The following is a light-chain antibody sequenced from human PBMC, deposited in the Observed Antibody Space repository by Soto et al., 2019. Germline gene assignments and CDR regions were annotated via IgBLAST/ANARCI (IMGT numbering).Light chain of an antibody. V-gene: IGKV1-33*01. J-gene: IGKJ5*01. CDR3: QQYENLPT. CDR2: DAS. CDR1: QNINNY. Sequence: IQMTQYPSSLSASVGDRVNITCQASQNINNYLNWYQQKPGRAPKLLIYDASNLEAGVPSRFRGSGSGTDFTFTISRLQPEDIATYYCQQYENLPTFGQGTRLEIK.